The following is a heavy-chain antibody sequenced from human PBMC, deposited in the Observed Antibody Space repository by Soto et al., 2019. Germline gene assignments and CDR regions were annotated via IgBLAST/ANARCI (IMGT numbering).Heavy chain of an antibody. CDR2: INHSGST. V-gene: IGHV4-34*01. J-gene: IGHJ4*02. CDR3: ARAYCGGDCYSYFDY. CDR1: GGSFSGYD. Sequence: SETLSLTCAVYGGSFSGYDWTWIRQPPGTGLEWIGEINHSGSTNYNPSLKSRVTISVDTSKNQFSLKLSSVTAADTAVYYCARAYCGGDCYSYFDYWGQGTLVTVSS. D-gene: IGHD2-21*02.